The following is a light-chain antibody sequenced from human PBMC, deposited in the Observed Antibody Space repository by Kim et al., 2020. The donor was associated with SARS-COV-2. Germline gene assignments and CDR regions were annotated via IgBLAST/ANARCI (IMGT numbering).Light chain of an antibody. CDR3: QSADKYDTYGV. CDR1: ALPDQY. Sequence: PGQTARITCSGDALPDQYAYWYQQKPGQAPVVVIYKDSQRPSGIPERFSGSTSGATVTLTISGVQAEDEADYYCQSADKYDTYGVFGGGTQLTVL. J-gene: IGLJ3*02. CDR2: KDS. V-gene: IGLV3-25*03.